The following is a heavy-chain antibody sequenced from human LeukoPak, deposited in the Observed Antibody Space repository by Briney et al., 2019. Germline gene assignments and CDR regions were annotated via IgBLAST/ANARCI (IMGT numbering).Heavy chain of an antibody. CDR2: IKQDGSEK. CDR1: GFTFSSYW. CDR3: ARSGSYWGAYYFDY. J-gene: IGHJ4*02. V-gene: IGHV3-7*03. D-gene: IGHD1-26*01. Sequence: GGSLRLSCAASGFTFSSYWMSWVRQAPGKGLEWVANIKQDGSEKYYVDSVKGRFTISRDNAKNSLHLQMNSLRAEDTAVYYCARSGSYWGAYYFDYWGQGTLVTVSS.